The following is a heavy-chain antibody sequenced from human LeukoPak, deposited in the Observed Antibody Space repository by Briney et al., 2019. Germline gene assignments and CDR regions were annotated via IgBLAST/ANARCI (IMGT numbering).Heavy chain of an antibody. Sequence: ASVKVSCKASGYTFTNYYMHWVRLAPGQGLEWMGLINPGGGNTNYAQNFQGRVTMTRDTSTTTVYMELSSLRSEDTAIYYCARIRDGYNDAYDIWGQGTVVTVPS. CDR2: INPGGGNT. V-gene: IGHV1-46*01. D-gene: IGHD5-24*01. CDR1: GYTFTNYY. J-gene: IGHJ3*02. CDR3: ARIRDGYNDAYDI.